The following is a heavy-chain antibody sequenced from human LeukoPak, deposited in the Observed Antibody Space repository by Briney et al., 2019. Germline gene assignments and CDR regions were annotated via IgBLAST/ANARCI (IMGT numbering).Heavy chain of an antibody. J-gene: IGHJ4*02. V-gene: IGHV4-34*01. CDR3: ARHPSGGNPLEW. CDR2: INHSEGT. CDR1: GGSLSGYY. Sequence: SETLSLTCAVYGGSLSGYYWSWIRQPPGKGLEWIGEINHSEGTNYNPSLKSRVTISVDTSKNQFSLKLSSVIAADTAVYYCARHPSGGNPLEWWGQGTLVTVSS. D-gene: IGHD4-23*01.